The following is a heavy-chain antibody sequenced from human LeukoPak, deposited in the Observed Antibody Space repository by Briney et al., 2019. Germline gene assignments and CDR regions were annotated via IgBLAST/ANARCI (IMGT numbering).Heavy chain of an antibody. J-gene: IGHJ6*03. V-gene: IGHV3-73*01. Sequence: QPGGSLRFSCSASGFTFSASAMHWLRQASGKGLEGVGRIRSKANSYAPAYAGSVKGRFTFSRDDSKNTAYLQMNSLKTEDTAVYYCTRHGGERSYYDFWSGYFSYYYYYMDVWGKGTTVTVSS. CDR2: IRSKANSYAP. CDR3: TRHGGERSYYDFWSGYFSYYYYYMDV. D-gene: IGHD3-3*01. CDR1: GFTFSASA.